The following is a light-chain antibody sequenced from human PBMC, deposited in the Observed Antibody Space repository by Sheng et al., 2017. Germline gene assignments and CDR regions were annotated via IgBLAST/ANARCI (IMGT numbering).Light chain of an antibody. J-gene: IGKJ4*01. CDR1: QSVSSK. CDR2: GAS. V-gene: IGKV3-15*01. Sequence: VMTQSPATLSVSPGERATLSCRASQSVSSKLAWYQQKPGQAPRLLIYGASTRATGIPARFSGSGSGTEFTLTISSLQSEDFAVYYCQQYDKWPLPFGGGTKVEIK. CDR3: QQYDKWPLP.